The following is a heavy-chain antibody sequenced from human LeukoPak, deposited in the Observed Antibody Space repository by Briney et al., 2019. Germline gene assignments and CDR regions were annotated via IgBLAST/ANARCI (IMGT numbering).Heavy chain of an antibody. D-gene: IGHD1-1*01. CDR3: AKDPTTGTTWMGAFDI. V-gene: IGHV3-43D*03. J-gene: IGHJ3*02. Sequence: GGSLRLSCAASGFTFSSYWMHWVRQAPGKGLEWVSLISWDGGSTYYADSVKGRFTISRDNSKNSLYLQMNSLRAEDTALYYCAKDPTTGTTWMGAFDIWGQGTMVTVSS. CDR2: ISWDGGST. CDR1: GFTFSSYW.